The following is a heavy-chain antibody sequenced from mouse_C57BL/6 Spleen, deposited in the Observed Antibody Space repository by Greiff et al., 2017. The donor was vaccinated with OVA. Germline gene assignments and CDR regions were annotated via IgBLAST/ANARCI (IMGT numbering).Heavy chain of an antibody. CDR2: IHPNSGST. CDR1: GYTFTSYW. Sequence: QVQLQQPGAELVKPGASVKLSCKASGYTFTSYWMHWVKQRPGQGLEWIGMIHPNSGSTNYNEKFKSKATLTVDKSSSTAYMQLSSLTSEDSAVDYCAWDYDGNYYAMDYWGQGTSVTVSS. V-gene: IGHV1-64*01. D-gene: IGHD2-4*01. J-gene: IGHJ4*01. CDR3: AWDYDGNYYAMDY.